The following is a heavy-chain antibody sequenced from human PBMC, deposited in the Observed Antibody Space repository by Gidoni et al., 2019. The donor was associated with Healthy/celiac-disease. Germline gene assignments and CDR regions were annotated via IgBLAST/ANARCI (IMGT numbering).Heavy chain of an antibody. D-gene: IGHD3-3*01. CDR2: IGRSGSTI. CDR3: ARAYYTFDY. V-gene: IGHV3-48*03. J-gene: IGHJ4*02. Sequence: EVQLVESGGGLVQPAGSLRLSCPSSGFTFRSYEMNWVGQAPGKGLEWVSDIGRSGSTIYYADSVKGRLTISRDNAKNSLYRQMNSLRAEDTAVYYCARAYYTFDYWGQGTLVTVSS. CDR1: GFTFRSYE.